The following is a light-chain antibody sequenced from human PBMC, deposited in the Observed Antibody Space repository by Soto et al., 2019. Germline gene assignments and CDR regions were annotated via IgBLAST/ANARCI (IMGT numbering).Light chain of an antibody. CDR1: RNIERW. CDR2: NAS. CDR3: QQLDSSLSII. Sequence: DIQMTQSPSTLSASVVERVTITFRASRNIERWLAWYQQKPGKPPKLLILNASTLGSGVPSRFSGSGSGTEFTLTISGLQPDDFATYYCQQLDSSLSIIFGQGTRLEI. J-gene: IGKJ5*01. V-gene: IGKV1-5*01.